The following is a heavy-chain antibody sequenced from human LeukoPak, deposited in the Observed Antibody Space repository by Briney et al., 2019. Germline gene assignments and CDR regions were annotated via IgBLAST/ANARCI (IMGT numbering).Heavy chain of an antibody. CDR1: GFNLRGYW. V-gene: IGHV3-74*01. CDR3: VRDPSNSGNWFDL. J-gene: IGHJ5*02. Sequence: PGGSLRLSCAASGFNLRGYWMHWARQAPGKGLVWVSRLGTDGTYTNYADSVKGRFTISRDNAKNTLYLQMDSLRAEDTAFYYCVRDPSNSGNWFDLWGQGTLVTVSS. CDR2: LGTDGTYT. D-gene: IGHD4-11*01.